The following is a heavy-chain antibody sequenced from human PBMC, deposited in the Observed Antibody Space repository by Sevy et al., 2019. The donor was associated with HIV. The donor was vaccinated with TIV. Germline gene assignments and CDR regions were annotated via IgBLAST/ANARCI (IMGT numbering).Heavy chain of an antibody. V-gene: IGHV4-39*01. D-gene: IGHD4-17*01. CDR2: IDYSGST. J-gene: IGHJ5*01. CDR1: GASISSSSYY. Sequence: SETLSLTCSVSGASISSSSYYWGWIRQPPGKGLEWIGSIDYSGSTYYTPALKRRGTISGDASKNQFSLKLRSVTAADTAVYYCARYLRGDFAGGFDSWGQGALVTVSS. CDR3: ARYLRGDFAGGFDS.